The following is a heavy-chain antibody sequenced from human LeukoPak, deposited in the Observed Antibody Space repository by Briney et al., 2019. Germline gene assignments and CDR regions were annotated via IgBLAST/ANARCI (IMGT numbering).Heavy chain of an antibody. CDR1: GYSFSSYW. CDR3: ARVSYYGSGSYYSRSFDY. J-gene: IGHJ4*02. Sequence: GESLRISCKGSGYSFSSYWITWVRQMPGKGLEWMGRIDPSDSYTNYSPSFQGHVTISADKSISTAYLQWSSLKASDTAMYYCARVSYYGSGSYYSRSFDYWGQGTLVTVSS. D-gene: IGHD3-10*01. CDR2: IDPSDSYT. V-gene: IGHV5-10-1*01.